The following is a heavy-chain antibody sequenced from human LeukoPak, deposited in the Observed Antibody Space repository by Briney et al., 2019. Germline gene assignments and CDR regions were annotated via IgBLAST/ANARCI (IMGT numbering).Heavy chain of an antibody. CDR2: ISGSGDST. D-gene: IGHD6-6*01. CDR1: GFTFSGYA. Sequence: GGSLRLSCAASGFTFSGYALSRVRQAPGKGLEWVSTISGSGDSTYYADSVKGRFTISGDNSKNTLYLQMNSLRAEDTAVYYCAKANSSSSPHFDYWGQGTLVTVSS. J-gene: IGHJ4*02. CDR3: AKANSSSSPHFDY. V-gene: IGHV3-23*01.